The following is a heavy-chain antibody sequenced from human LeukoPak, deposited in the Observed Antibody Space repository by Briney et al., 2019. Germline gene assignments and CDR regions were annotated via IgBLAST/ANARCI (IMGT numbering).Heavy chain of an antibody. CDR1: GFTFSNYA. CDR3: ASPPVRTEMYGYVSRGPFDY. V-gene: IGHV3-30-3*01. CDR2: ISSDGNNK. D-gene: IGHD5-18*01. Sequence: GGSMRLSCAAAGFTFSNYAMHWVRQAPGKWLGWVAVISSDGNNKYYADSVKDRFTISRDNSKNTLYLQMNSLRAEDTAVYYCASPPVRTEMYGYVSRGPFDYWGQGTLVTVSS. J-gene: IGHJ4*02.